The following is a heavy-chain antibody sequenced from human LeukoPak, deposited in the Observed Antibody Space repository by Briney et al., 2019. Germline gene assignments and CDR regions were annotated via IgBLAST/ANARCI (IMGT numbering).Heavy chain of an antibody. CDR1: GGSISSSSYY. Sequence: SETLSLTCTVSGGSISSSSYYWGWIRQPPGKGLEWIGSIYYSGSTYYNPSLKSRVTISVDTSENQFSLKLSSVTAADTAVYYCARLSGPFDYWGQGTLVTVSS. CDR3: ARLSGPFDY. CDR2: IYYSGST. V-gene: IGHV4-39*01. J-gene: IGHJ4*02.